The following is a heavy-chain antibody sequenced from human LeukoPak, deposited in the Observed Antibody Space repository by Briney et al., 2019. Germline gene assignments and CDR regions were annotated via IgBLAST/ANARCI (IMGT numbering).Heavy chain of an antibody. CDR1: GGSISSSSYY. Sequence: SETLSLTCTVSGGSISSSSYYWGWIRQPPGKGLEWIGSIYYSGSTYYNPSLKSRVTISVDTSKSQFSLKLSSVTAADTAVYYCARQSWSGYSYYYYYMDVWGKGTTVTVSS. CDR2: IYYSGST. D-gene: IGHD1-14*01. V-gene: IGHV4-39*01. J-gene: IGHJ6*03. CDR3: ARQSWSGYSYYYYYMDV.